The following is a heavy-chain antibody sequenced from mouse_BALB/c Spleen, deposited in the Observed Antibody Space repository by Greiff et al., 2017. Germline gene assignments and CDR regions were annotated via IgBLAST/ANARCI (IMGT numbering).Heavy chain of an antibody. CDR2: INPDSSTI. V-gene: IGHV4-1*02. CDR3: ARRGQLGLPYYAMDY. J-gene: IGHJ4*01. Sequence: EVTVVESGGGLVQPGGSLKLSCAASGFDFSRYWMSWVRQAPGKGLEWIGEINPDSSTINYTPSLKDKFIISRDNAKNTLYLQMSKVRSEDTALYYCARRGQLGLPYYAMDYWGQGTSVTVSA. D-gene: IGHD3-1*01. CDR1: GFDFSRYW.